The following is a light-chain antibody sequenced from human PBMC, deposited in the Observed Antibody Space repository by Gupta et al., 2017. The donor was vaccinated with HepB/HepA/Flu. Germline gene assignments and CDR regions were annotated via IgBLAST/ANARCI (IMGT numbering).Light chain of an antibody. CDR2: GAS. Sequence: EIVMTQSPATLSVSPGERATLSCRASQSVSSKLAWYQQKPGQAPRLLIYGASTRHTGIPARFSGSGSGTDFTLTISSLQSEDFAVYSCQQYNNWPLTFGGGTKVEIK. V-gene: IGKV3-15*01. CDR1: QSVSSK. CDR3: QQYNNWPLT. J-gene: IGKJ4*01.